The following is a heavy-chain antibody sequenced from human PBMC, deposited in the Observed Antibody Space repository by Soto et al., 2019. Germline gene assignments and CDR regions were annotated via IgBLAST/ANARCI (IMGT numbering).Heavy chain of an antibody. CDR1: GGSFSGYY. V-gene: IGHV4-34*01. J-gene: IGHJ4*02. CDR2: INHSGST. D-gene: IGHD6-13*01. Sequence: QVQLQQWGAGLLKPSETLSLTCAVYGGSFSGYYWSWIRQPPGKGLEGIGEINHSGSTNYHPSLKSRVTISVDTSKNQFPLKLSSVTAADTAVYYCARLYPPLRGSSWLDYWGQGTLVTVSS. CDR3: ARLYPPLRGSSWLDY.